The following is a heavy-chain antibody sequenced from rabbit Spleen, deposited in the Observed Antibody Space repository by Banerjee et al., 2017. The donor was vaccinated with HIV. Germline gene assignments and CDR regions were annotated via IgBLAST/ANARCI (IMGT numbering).Heavy chain of an antibody. J-gene: IGHJ6*01. D-gene: IGHD8-1*01. V-gene: IGHV1S40*01. CDR3: ARDTGSSFSSYGMDL. Sequence: QSLEESGGGLVQPEGSLTLTCTASGFSFSSNVYMCWVRQAPGKGLEWIACIESGSSGFTYLASWAKGRHTISKTSSTTVTLQMTSLTAADTATYFCARDTGSSFSSYGMDLWGPGTLVTVS. CDR1: GFSFSSNVY. CDR2: IESGSSGFT.